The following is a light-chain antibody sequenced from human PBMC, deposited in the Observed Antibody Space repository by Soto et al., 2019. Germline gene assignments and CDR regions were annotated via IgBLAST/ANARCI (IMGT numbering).Light chain of an antibody. J-gene: IGKJ2*01. V-gene: IGKV2-30*01. CDR2: KVF. Sequence: VVSQAPLSRPVTLGQSASISCRSSQSLVYDEGNTYLNWLQQRPGQSPRRLIYKVFNRDSGVPDRFSGSASGSEFTLTISRVEAEDIGVYYCMQTAHWPYTFGRGTNVDIK. CDR1: QSLVYDEGNTY. CDR3: MQTAHWPYT.